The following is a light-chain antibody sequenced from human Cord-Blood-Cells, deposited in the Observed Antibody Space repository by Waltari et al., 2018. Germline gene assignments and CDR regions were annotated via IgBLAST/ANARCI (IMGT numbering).Light chain of an antibody. CDR1: SLRSYY. Sequence: SSELTQDPAVSVALGQTVRITCQGDSLRSYYASWYQQKPGQAPVRVIYGKNNRPSWIPDLFSGSSSGNTSSLTITGAQAEDEADYYCNSRDSSGNRVFGGGTKLTVL. V-gene: IGLV3-19*01. J-gene: IGLJ3*02. CDR2: GKN. CDR3: NSRDSSGNRV.